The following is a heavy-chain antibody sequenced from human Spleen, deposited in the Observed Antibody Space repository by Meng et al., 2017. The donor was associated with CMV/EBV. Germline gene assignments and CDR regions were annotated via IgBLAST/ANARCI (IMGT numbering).Heavy chain of an antibody. CDR2: ISSSSSYI. Sequence: EVQLVESGGXLVKPGGXLRLSCAASGFTFSSYSMNWVRQAPGKGLEWVSSISSSSSYIYYADSVKGRFTISRDNAKNSLYLQMNSLRAEDTAVYYCATSAYYYDTSGYNWGQGTLVTVSS. J-gene: IGHJ4*02. V-gene: IGHV3-21*01. CDR3: ATSAYYYDTSGYN. CDR1: GFTFSSYS. D-gene: IGHD3-22*01.